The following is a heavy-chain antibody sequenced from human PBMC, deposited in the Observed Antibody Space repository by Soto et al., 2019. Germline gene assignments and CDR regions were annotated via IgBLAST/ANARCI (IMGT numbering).Heavy chain of an antibody. D-gene: IGHD2-2*03. CDR3: ARDGYCTSTSCRYYYDN. V-gene: IGHV1-3*01. CDR1: GYSFTSYA. Sequence: ASVKVSCKASGYSFTSYAMHWVRQAPGQRLEWMGWVNADNGNTKYSQKFQGRVTITRDTSASTVYMELSSLRSEDTAVYFCARDGYCTSTSCRYYYDNWGQGTLVTVSS. CDR2: VNADNGNT. J-gene: IGHJ4*02.